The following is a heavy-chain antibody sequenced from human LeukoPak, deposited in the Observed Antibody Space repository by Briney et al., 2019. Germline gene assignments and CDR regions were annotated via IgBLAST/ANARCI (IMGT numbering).Heavy chain of an antibody. Sequence: ASVKVSCKASGYTFTGYYMHWVRQAPGQGLEWMGWINPNSGGTNYAQKFQGRVTMTRDTSISTAYMELSRLRSDDTAVYYCASALPRAMVRGDPGDYWGQGTLVTVSS. CDR2: INPNSGGT. CDR1: GYTFTGYY. V-gene: IGHV1-2*02. D-gene: IGHD3-10*01. CDR3: ASALPRAMVRGDPGDY. J-gene: IGHJ4*02.